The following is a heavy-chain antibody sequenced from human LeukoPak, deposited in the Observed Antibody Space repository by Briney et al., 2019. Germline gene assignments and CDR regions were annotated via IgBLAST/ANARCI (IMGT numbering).Heavy chain of an antibody. CDR3: ARGSSNWNYDPNLDY. Sequence: PSETLSLTCTVSGGSLSSSNNYWSWIRQPPGKGLEWIGYVYNSGSTNYNPSLKSRVTISVDMSKNQFSLKLSSVTAADTAVYYCARGSSNWNYDPNLDYWGQGTLVSVSS. CDR2: VYNSGST. D-gene: IGHD1-7*01. V-gene: IGHV4-61*01. CDR1: GGSLSSSNNY. J-gene: IGHJ4*02.